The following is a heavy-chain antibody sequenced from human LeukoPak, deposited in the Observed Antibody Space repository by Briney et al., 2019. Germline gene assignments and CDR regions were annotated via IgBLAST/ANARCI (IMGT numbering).Heavy chain of an antibody. CDR1: GGTFSSYA. D-gene: IGHD4-17*01. CDR2: ISAYNGNT. Sequence: GASVKVSCKASGGTFSSYAISWVRQAPGQGLEWMGWISAYNGNTNYAQKLQGRVTMTTDTSTSTAYMELRSLRSDDTAVYYCARDYGDSDGGRFDYWGQGTLVTVSS. V-gene: IGHV1-18*01. CDR3: ARDYGDSDGGRFDY. J-gene: IGHJ4*02.